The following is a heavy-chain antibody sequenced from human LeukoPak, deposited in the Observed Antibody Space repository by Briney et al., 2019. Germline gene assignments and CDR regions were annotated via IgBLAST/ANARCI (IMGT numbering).Heavy chain of an antibody. Sequence: GGPLRLSCADSGFTFSSYAMSWVRQAPGKGLEWVSAISGSGGSTYYADSVKGRFTISRDNSKNTLYLQMNSLRAEDTAVYYCANVDFGANPPSANWGQGTLVTVS. V-gene: IGHV3-23*01. D-gene: IGHD3-3*01. CDR1: GFTFSSYA. CDR3: ANVDFGANPPSAN. J-gene: IGHJ4*02. CDR2: ISGSGGST.